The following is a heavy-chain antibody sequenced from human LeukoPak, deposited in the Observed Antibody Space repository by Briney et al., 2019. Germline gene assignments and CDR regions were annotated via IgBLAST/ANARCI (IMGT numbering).Heavy chain of an antibody. J-gene: IGHJ4*02. Sequence: PSETLSLTCTVSGGSISSYYWSWIRQPPGKGLEWIGYIYYSGSTNYNPSLKSRVTISVDTSKNQFSLKLSSVTAADTAVYYCARVFLEWDYYFDYWGQGTLVPVSS. CDR2: IYYSGST. V-gene: IGHV4-59*01. CDR1: GGSISSYY. CDR3: ARVFLEWDYYFDY. D-gene: IGHD3-3*01.